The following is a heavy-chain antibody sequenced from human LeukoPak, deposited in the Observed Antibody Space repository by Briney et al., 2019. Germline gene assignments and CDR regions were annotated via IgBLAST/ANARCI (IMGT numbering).Heavy chain of an antibody. Sequence: SETLSLTCTVSDGSISSAYRWTWIRQSAGKGLEWIGRVDTSGITMYNLSLKSRVTISFDTSKNQFSLRLTSVTAADTAVYYCTSGEYTQGSDVWGQGTMVTVTS. V-gene: IGHV4-61*02. D-gene: IGHD4-17*01. J-gene: IGHJ3*01. CDR3: TSGEYTQGSDV. CDR2: VDTSGIT. CDR1: DGSISSAYR.